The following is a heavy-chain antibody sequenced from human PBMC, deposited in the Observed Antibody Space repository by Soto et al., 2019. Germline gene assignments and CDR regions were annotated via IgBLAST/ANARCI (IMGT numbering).Heavy chain of an antibody. D-gene: IGHD3-10*01. V-gene: IGHV3-23*01. Sequence: EVQLLESGGGLVQPGGSLRLSCAASGFTFSSYAMTWVRQAPGKGLEWVSTITSDGGNTYYVDSVKGRFPISRDNSKNTLYLQMNGLRAEDTAVYYCAKGRGGNNRYSFDYWGQGTLVTVSS. J-gene: IGHJ4*02. CDR1: GFTFSSYA. CDR3: AKGRGGNNRYSFDY. CDR2: ITSDGGNT.